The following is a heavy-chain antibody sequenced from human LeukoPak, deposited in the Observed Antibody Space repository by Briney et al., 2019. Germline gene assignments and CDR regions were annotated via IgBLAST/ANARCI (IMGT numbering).Heavy chain of an antibody. Sequence: ASVKVSCKAPGYTFASYGITWVRQAPGQGLEWMGWISAYNGNTNYVQKFQGRVTMTTDISTSTAYMELRSLRSDDTAVFYCVRDLGVDTSMIFFDYWGQGTRVTVSS. CDR3: VRDLGVDTSMIFFDY. V-gene: IGHV1-18*01. CDR2: ISAYNGNT. D-gene: IGHD5-18*01. CDR1: GYTFASYG. J-gene: IGHJ4*02.